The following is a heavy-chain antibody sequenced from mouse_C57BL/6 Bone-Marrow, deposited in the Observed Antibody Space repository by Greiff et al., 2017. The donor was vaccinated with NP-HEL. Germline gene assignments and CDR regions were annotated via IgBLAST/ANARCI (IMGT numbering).Heavy chain of an antibody. D-gene: IGHD2-2*01. V-gene: IGHV1-69*01. CDR1: GYTFTSYW. J-gene: IGHJ3*01. Sequence: QQSCKASGYTFTSYWMHWVKQRPGQGLEWIGEIDPSDSYTNYNQKFKGKSTLTVDKSSSTAYMQLSSLTSEDSAVYYCARGYRFAYWGQGTLVTVSA. CDR3: ARGYRFAY. CDR2: IDPSDSYT.